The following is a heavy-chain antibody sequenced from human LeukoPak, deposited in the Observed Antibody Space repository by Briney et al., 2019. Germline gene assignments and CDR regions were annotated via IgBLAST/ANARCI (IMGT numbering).Heavy chain of an antibody. J-gene: IGHJ4*02. D-gene: IGHD3-3*01. Sequence: APVKVSCKVSGYTLTELSMHWVRQAPGKGLEWMGGFDPEDGETIYAQKFQGRVTMTEDTSTVTAYMELSSLRSEDTAVYYCATDGSRITIFGVVIAPNWGQGTLVTVSS. CDR2: FDPEDGET. V-gene: IGHV1-24*01. CDR3: ATDGSRITIFGVVIAPN. CDR1: GYTLTELS.